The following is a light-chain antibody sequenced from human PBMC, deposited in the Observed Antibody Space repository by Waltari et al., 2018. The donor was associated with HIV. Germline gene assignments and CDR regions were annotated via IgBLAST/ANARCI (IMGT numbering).Light chain of an antibody. Sequence: SYELTQAPSVSVSPGPTAGITCSGHALPKKYVYWYQRKSGQAPVLNIYEDNKRPSGNPGRFYATSSGPEATVIISGAHVEDEGDYYCYSTDSSGNLWVFGGGTKLTV. CDR3: YSTDSSGNLWV. J-gene: IGLJ3*02. V-gene: IGLV3-10*01. CDR2: EDN. CDR1: ALPKKY.